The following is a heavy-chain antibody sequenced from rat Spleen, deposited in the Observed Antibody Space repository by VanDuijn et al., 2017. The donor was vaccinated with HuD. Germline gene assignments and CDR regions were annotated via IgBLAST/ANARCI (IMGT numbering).Heavy chain of an antibody. J-gene: IGHJ2*01. CDR2: ISTGGGNT. D-gene: IGHD1-5*01. Sequence: EVQLVESGGGLVQPGRSLKLSCAASGFIFSTNDMAWVRQAPTKGLAWIASISTGGGNTHYRDSVKGRFTISRDNAKNTQYLQMDSLRSEDTATYYCTREIMFYFDYWGQGVMVTVSS. CDR3: TREIMFYFDY. CDR1: GFIFSTND. V-gene: IGHV5S13*01.